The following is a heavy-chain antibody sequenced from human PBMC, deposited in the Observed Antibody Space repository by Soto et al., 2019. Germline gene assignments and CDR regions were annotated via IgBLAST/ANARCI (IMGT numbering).Heavy chain of an antibody. J-gene: IGHJ6*02. CDR2: ISLGDSDT. V-gene: IGHV5-51*01. CDR1: GYTFSNYW. Sequence: GESLKISCKGSGYTFSNYWIDWVRQTPGKGLEWMGVISLGDSDTRYSPSFEGQVIISVDKSINTAYLQWSSLKASDTAIYYCARRGLQYYYGMDVWSQRTTVTVSS. CDR3: ARRGLQYYYGMDV.